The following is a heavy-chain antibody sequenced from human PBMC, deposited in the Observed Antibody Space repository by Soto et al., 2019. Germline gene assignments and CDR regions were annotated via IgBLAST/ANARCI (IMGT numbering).Heavy chain of an antibody. D-gene: IGHD1-26*01. CDR2: IIPIFGTA. J-gene: IGHJ5*02. CDR3: ARAIVGPTTTGWLDP. V-gene: IGHV1-69*13. CDR1: GGTFSRYA. Sequence: SVNVSCKASGGTFSRYAISWVRQAPGQGLEWMGGIIPIFGTANYAQKFQGRVTITADESTSTAYMELSSLRFEDTAVYYCARAIVGPTTTGWLDPWGQGTLVTVSS.